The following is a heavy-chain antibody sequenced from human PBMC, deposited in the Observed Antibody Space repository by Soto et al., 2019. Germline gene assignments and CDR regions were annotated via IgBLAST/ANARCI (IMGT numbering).Heavy chain of an antibody. Sequence: EVQLVESGGGLVQPGRSLRLSCAASGFTFDDYAMDWVRQAPGKGLEWVSGISWNSGDIAYADSVKGRFTIPRDNAKNSLYLQMNSPRAEDAALYYCAKRGLLSTYFFDCWGQGTLVTVSS. CDR3: AKRGLLSTYFFDC. CDR1: GFTFDDYA. CDR2: ISWNSGDI. J-gene: IGHJ4*02. D-gene: IGHD2-15*01. V-gene: IGHV3-9*01.